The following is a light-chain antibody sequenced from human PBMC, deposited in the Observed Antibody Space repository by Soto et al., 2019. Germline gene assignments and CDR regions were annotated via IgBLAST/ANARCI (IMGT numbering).Light chain of an antibody. CDR3: QQDGTSEII. Sequence: EFVLTQSPGTLSLSPGERATLSCSASQSLANSFIAWYQQKPGQAPRLLIYDTSSRASGIPDRFSGSGSGTDFTLTISRLETEDFAVFYCQQDGTSEIIFGQGTRLEIK. CDR2: DTS. V-gene: IGKV3-20*01. CDR1: QSLANSF. J-gene: IGKJ5*01.